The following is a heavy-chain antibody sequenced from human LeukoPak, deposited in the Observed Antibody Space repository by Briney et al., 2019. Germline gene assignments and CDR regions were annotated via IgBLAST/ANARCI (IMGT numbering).Heavy chain of an antibody. Sequence: PSETLSLTCTVSGGSISSYYWSWIRQPPGKGLELIGFIYSSETTNYNPSLKSRVTISVDTSKNHFSLKLSSVTAADTAVYFCARDSYCSGGSCSFFYWGQGTLVTVSS. CDR2: IYSSETT. CDR1: GGSISSYY. D-gene: IGHD2-15*01. V-gene: IGHV4-59*01. J-gene: IGHJ4*02. CDR3: ARDSYCSGGSCSFFY.